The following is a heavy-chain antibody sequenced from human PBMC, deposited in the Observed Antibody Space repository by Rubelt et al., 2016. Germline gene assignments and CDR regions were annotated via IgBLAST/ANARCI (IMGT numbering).Heavy chain of an antibody. CDR3: AREQQLVGGWFDP. Sequence: QVQLVQSGAEVKKPGSSVKVSCKASGGTFSRYAISWVRQAPGQGLEWMGGLIPIFGTANYAQRFQGRGTVTADESTSTACMELSSLRSEDTAVYYGAREQQLVGGWFDPWGQGTLVTVSS. D-gene: IGHD6-13*01. CDR1: GGTFSRYA. J-gene: IGHJ5*02. V-gene: IGHV1-69*01. CDR2: LIPIFGTA.